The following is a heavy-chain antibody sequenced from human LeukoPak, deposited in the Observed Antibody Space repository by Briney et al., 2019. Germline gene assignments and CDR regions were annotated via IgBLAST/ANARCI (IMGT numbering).Heavy chain of an antibody. CDR1: GGSFSGYY. CDR2: INHSGST. D-gene: IGHD3-22*01. Sequence: SETLSLTCAVYGGSFSGYYWSWIRQPPGKGLEWIGEINHSGSTNYNPSLKSRVTVSVDTSKNQFSLKLSSVTAADTAVYYCARGLIYYVSSGYYYFGGWFDPWGQGTLVTVSS. V-gene: IGHV4-34*01. CDR3: ARGLIYYVSSGYYYFGGWFDP. J-gene: IGHJ5*02.